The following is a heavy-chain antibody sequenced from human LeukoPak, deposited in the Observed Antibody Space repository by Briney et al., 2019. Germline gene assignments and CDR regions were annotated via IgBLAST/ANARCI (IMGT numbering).Heavy chain of an antibody. CDR2: ISGSGGST. D-gene: IGHD6-19*01. Sequence: PGGTLRLSCAASGFIFSSYGMSWVRQAPGKGLEWVSAISGSGGSTYYADSVKGRFTISRDNSKNTLYLQMNSLRAEDTAVYYCAKVAVAGHYFDYWGQGTLVTVSS. J-gene: IGHJ4*02. V-gene: IGHV3-23*01. CDR3: AKVAVAGHYFDY. CDR1: GFIFSSYG.